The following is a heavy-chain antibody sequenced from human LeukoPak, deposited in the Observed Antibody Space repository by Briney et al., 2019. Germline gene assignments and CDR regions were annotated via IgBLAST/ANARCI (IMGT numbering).Heavy chain of an antibody. CDR2: ISAYNGNT. Sequence: GASVKVSCKASGYTFIHYGVTWVRQAPGQGLEWLGWISAYNGNTDYAQNLQGRVTMTTDTSTSTAYMELRSLRSDDTAVYYCARVEVVPAAPDYWGQGTLVTVSS. D-gene: IGHD2-2*01. CDR3: ARVEVVPAAPDY. CDR1: GYTFIHYG. J-gene: IGHJ4*02. V-gene: IGHV1-18*01.